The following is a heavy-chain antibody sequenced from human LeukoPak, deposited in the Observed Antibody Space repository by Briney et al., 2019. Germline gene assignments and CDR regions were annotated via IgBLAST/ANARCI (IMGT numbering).Heavy chain of an antibody. J-gene: IGHJ4*02. CDR3: AKDPLPLFGMIVVVIAYYFDY. CDR1: GFTFSSYG. CDR2: IRYDGSNK. Sequence: GGSLRLSCAASGFTFSSYGMQWVRQAPGKGLEWGAFIRYDGSNKYYADSVKGRFTISRDSSKNTLYLQMNSLRAEDTAVYYCAKDPLPLFGMIVVVIAYYFDYWGQGTLVTVSS. D-gene: IGHD3-22*01. V-gene: IGHV3-30*02.